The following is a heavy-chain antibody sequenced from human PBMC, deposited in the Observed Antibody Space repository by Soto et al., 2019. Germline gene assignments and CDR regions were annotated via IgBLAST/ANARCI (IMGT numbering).Heavy chain of an antibody. CDR3: ARGIAMATPWDYYYGMDV. V-gene: IGHV1-3*01. Sequence: QVQLVQSGAEVKKPGASVKVSCKASGYTFTSYAMHWVRQAPGQRLEWMGWINAGNGNTKYSQKFQGRVTITRDTSASTAYMELSSLRSEDTAVYYCARGIAMATPWDYYYGMDVWGQGTTVTVSS. CDR2: INAGNGNT. CDR1: GYTFTSYA. D-gene: IGHD6-19*01. J-gene: IGHJ6*02.